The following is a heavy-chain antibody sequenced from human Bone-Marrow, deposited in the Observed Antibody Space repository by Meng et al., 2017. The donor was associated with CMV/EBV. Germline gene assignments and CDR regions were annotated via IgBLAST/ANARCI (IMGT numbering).Heavy chain of an antibody. J-gene: IGHJ4*02. CDR1: GFTFSSYD. CDR3: ARSLRDAYFDY. CDR2: IDTAGDT. V-gene: IGHV3-13*01. Sequence: GESLKISCAASGFTFSSYDMHWVRQATGKGLEWVSTIDTAGDTYYPGSVKGRFTISRENAKNSLYLQMNSLRAGDTAVYYCARSLRDAYFDYWGQGTLVTVSS.